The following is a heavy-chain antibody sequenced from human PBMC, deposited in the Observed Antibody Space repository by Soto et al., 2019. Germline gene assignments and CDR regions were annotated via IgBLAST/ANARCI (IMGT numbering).Heavy chain of an antibody. CDR1: GGSISSSSYY. CDR2: IYYSGST. D-gene: IGHD6-19*01. CDR3: ATVSWGGSGWYPYYYYAMDV. V-gene: IGHV4-39*01. Sequence: SETLSLTCTVSGGSISSSSYYWGWIRQPPGKGLEWIGSIYYSGSTYYNPSLKSRVTISVDTSKNQFSLKLSSVTAADTAVYYCATVSWGGSGWYPYYYYAMDVWGQGTAVTVSS. J-gene: IGHJ6*02.